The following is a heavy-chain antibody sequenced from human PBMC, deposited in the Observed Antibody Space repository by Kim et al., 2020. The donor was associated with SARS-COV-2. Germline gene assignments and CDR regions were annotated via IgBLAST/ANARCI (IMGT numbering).Heavy chain of an antibody. V-gene: IGHV3-7*01. CDR2: INQDGSER. Sequence: GGSLRLSCAASGFTLSSYWMTWVRQAPGKGLEWVANINQDGSERNYVDSVKGRITISRDNAKNSLYLQMNSLGAEDTAVYYCARDLDHSVVGNAYDVFDIWGQGTMVTVSS. CDR1: GFTLSSYW. D-gene: IGHD2-21*01. J-gene: IGHJ3*02. CDR3: ARDLDHSVVGNAYDVFDI.